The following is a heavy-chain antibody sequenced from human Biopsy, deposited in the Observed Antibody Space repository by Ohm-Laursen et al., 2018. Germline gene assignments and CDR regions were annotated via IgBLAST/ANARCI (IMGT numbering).Heavy chain of an antibody. J-gene: IGHJ5*02. Sequence: AASVKVSCKVSGYTFTGYHVHWVRQAPGQGLEWMGWINAKTGDTNYAQKFQGRVTMTRDTSISTAYVDLSSLRSDDTAVYYCTRGGYYYDSLAYYYWFDPWGQGTPVIVSS. CDR2: INAKTGDT. CDR3: TRGGYYYDSLAYYYWFDP. V-gene: IGHV1-2*02. D-gene: IGHD3-22*01. CDR1: GYTFTGYH.